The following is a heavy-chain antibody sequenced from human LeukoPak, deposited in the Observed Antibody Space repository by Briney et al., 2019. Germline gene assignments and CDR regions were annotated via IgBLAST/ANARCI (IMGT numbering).Heavy chain of an antibody. J-gene: IGHJ6*02. V-gene: IGHV3-33*01. D-gene: IGHD1-26*01. CDR1: GFTFSSYG. CDR3: ARELIVGAPEGYYYYGMDV. Sequence: GGSLRLSCAASGFTFSSYGMHWVRQAPGKGLEWVAVIWYDGSNKYYADSVKGRFTISRDNSKNTLYLQMTSLRAEDTAVYYCARELIVGAPEGYYYYGMDVWGQGTTVTVSS. CDR2: IWYDGSNK.